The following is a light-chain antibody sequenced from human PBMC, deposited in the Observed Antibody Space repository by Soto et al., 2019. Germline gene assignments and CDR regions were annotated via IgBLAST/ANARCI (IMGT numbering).Light chain of an antibody. V-gene: IGLV2-23*02. Sequence: QSVLTQPASVSGSPGQSVTLSCTGTSGDVGSFNLVSWYQQHPGKAPNLLIYEVTKRPSGVSSRFSGSKSGNTASLTISGLQAEDAADYYCCAYAGCSIYVLFGGGTKLTVL. J-gene: IGLJ2*01. CDR1: SGDVGSFNL. CDR3: CAYAGCSIYVL. CDR2: EVT.